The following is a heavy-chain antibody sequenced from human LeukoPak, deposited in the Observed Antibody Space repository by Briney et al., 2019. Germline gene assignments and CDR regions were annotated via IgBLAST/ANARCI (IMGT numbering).Heavy chain of an antibody. Sequence: ASVKVSCKASGYNLISFGISWVGQAPGQGLEWMGWISAYNGNTNYAQKLQGRVTLTTDTSTSTAYMELRSLRSDDTVVYYCARDQVVGATAGTFDYWGQGTLVTVSS. CDR1: GYNLISFG. D-gene: IGHD1-26*01. V-gene: IGHV1-18*01. CDR3: ARDQVVGATAGTFDY. J-gene: IGHJ4*02. CDR2: ISAYNGNT.